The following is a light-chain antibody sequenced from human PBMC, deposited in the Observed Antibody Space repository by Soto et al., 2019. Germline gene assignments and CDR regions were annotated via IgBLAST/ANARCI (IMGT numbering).Light chain of an antibody. V-gene: IGLV1-44*01. J-gene: IGLJ2*01. CDR2: SDD. CDR3: AAWDDSLNGVI. Sequence: QSVLTQPPSASGTPGQRVTISCSGSSSNVGSHIVNWYQQLPGTAPKLLIYSDDQRPSRVPDRIAGSKSGTSASLAISGLQSEDDADYYCAAWDDSLNGVIFGGGTKLTVL. CDR1: SSNVGSHI.